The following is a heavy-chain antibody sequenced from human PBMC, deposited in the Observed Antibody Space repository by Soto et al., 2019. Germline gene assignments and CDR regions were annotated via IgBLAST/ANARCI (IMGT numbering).Heavy chain of an antibody. V-gene: IGHV1-18*01. D-gene: IGHD4-17*01. CDR1: VYTFTSYG. J-gene: IGHJ4*02. CDR3: ARRVLTTVEFDY. CDR2: MIAYNGNT. Sequence: ASVKFSCKASVYTFTSYGISWLRQAPGQGLEWMGWMIAYNGNTNYAQKLQGRVTMTTGTSTSTAYMELRSLRSDDTAVYYCARRVLTTVEFDYWGQGTLVTVSS.